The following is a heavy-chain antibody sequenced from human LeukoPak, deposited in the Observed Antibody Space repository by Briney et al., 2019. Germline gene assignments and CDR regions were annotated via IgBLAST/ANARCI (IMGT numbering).Heavy chain of an antibody. CDR2: LHPSGAT. CDR1: GSSISGYY. D-gene: IGHD2-2*02. V-gene: IGHV4-4*07. J-gene: IGHJ5*02. Sequence: SETLSLTCTVSGSSISGYYWNWIRQPAGKGLEWIGRLHPSGATNYSPSLESRVTISVDRSKNQFSLKLSSVTAADTAVFYCARESGCSSTSCYTGMQRYNWFDPWGQGTLVTVSS. CDR3: ARESGCSSTSCYTGMQRYNWFDP.